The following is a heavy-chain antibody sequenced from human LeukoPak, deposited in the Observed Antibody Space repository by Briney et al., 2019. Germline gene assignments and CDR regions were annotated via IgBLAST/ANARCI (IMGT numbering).Heavy chain of an antibody. Sequence: PAETLSLTCSVSGASIRSGGYDWRWLRQQRGKGVGWIVNIYNSGSTYYNPSLNSRVTISVDTSKNQFSLKLSSVTAADTAVYYCARVTSSRDGCNLSDYFDYWGQGTLVTVSS. CDR2: IYNSGST. CDR3: ARVTSSRDGCNLSDYFDY. D-gene: IGHD5-24*01. J-gene: IGHJ4*02. V-gene: IGHV4-31*03. CDR1: GASIRSGGYD.